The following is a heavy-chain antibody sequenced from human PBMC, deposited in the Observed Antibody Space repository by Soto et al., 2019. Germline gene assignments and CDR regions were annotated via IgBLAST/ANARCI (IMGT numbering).Heavy chain of an antibody. CDR2: ISYDGSNK. J-gene: IGHJ4*02. D-gene: IGHD6-19*01. CDR1: GFTFSSYG. CDR3: AKDTYSSGWYVVDY. V-gene: IGHV3-30*18. Sequence: GGSLRLSCAASGFTFSSYGMHWVRQAPGKGLEWVAVISYDGSNKYYADSVKGRVTISRDNSKNTLYLQMNSLRVEDTAVYYCAKDTYSSGWYVVDYWGQGTLVTVSS.